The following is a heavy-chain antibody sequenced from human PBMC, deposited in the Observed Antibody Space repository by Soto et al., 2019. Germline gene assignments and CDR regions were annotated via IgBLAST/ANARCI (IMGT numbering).Heavy chain of an antibody. Sequence: PSETLSLTCSVSGGSMSEYFWSWIRQSPGKGLEWIGYIYYLGRTDYNPSLKSRVTISVDTSKRQFPLRLTSVTAADTAVYYCARDGYDGSGSPYPAYWGPGTQVTVA. D-gene: IGHD3-10*01. CDR2: IYYLGRT. CDR3: ARDGYDGSGSPYPAY. V-gene: IGHV4-59*01. CDR1: GGSMSEYF. J-gene: IGHJ4*02.